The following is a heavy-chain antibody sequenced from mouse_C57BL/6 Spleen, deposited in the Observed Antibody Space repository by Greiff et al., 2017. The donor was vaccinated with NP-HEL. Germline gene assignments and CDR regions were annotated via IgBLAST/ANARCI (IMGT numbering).Heavy chain of an antibody. Sequence: EVQLQQSGAELVRPGASVKLSCTASGFNIKDDYMHWVKQRPEQGLEWIGWIDPENGDTEYASKFQGKATITADTSSNTAYLQLSSLTSEDTAVYYCTTGVSDYWGQGTTLTVSS. CDR1: GFNIKDDY. J-gene: IGHJ2*01. V-gene: IGHV14-4*01. CDR3: TTGVSDY. CDR2: IDPENGDT.